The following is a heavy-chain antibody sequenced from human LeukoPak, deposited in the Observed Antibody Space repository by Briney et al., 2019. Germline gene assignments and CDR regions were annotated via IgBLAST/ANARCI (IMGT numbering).Heavy chain of an antibody. J-gene: IGHJ5*02. CDR1: GDSISNINYY. CDR2: VYYSGST. V-gene: IGHV4-39*01. D-gene: IGHD4-11*01. Sequence: SSETLSLTCSVSGDSISNINYYWGWIRQPPGKGLEWIGSVYYSGSTYYNPSLESRVTISLDTSKSQFSLRLSSVTAADTAVYYCARHDGYSNYYWFDPWGQGTLVTVSS. CDR3: ARHDGYSNYYWFDP.